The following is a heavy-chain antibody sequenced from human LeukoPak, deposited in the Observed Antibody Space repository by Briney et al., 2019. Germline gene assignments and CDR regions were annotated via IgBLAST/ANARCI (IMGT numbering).Heavy chain of an antibody. V-gene: IGHV4-39*01. CDR2: IYYSGST. Sequence: SETLSLTCAVSGGSISSNSYYWGWIRQPPGKGLEWIGSIYYSGSTYYNPSLKSRVTISVDTSKNQFSLKLSSVTAADTAVYYCARKLRTTRPGALFDLWGRGSLVTVSS. D-gene: IGHD1/OR15-1a*01. CDR3: ARKLRTTRPGALFDL. J-gene: IGHJ2*01. CDR1: GGSISSNSYY.